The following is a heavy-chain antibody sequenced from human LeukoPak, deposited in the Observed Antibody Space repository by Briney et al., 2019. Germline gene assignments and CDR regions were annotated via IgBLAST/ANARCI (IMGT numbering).Heavy chain of an antibody. J-gene: IGHJ4*02. CDR1: GFTFSSYG. CDR2: IRYDGSNK. D-gene: IGHD6-13*01. V-gene: IGHV3-30*02. Sequence: GGSLRLSCAASGFTFSSYGMHWVRRAPGKGLEWVAFIRYDGSNKYYADSVKGRFTISRDNSKNTLYLQMNSLRAEDTAVYYCAKDLEWSSSWRGVFDYWGQGTLVTVSS. CDR3: AKDLEWSSSWRGVFDY.